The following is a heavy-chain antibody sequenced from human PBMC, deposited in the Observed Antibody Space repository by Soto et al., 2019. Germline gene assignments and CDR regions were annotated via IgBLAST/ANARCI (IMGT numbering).Heavy chain of an antibody. CDR3: ARVAPLEAFDI. CDR2: IKQDGSEK. Sequence: GGSLRLSCAASGFTFSSYWMSWVRQAPGKGLEWVANIKQDGSEKYYVDSVKGRFTISGDNAKNSLYLQMNSLRAEDTAVYYCARVAPLEAFDIWGQGTMVTVSS. J-gene: IGHJ3*02. CDR1: GFTFSSYW. V-gene: IGHV3-7*01.